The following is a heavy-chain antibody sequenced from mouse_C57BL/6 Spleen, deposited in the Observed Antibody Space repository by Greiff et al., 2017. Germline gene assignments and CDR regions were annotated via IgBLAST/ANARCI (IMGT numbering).Heavy chain of an antibody. Sequence: VQLQQSGAELVMPGASVKLSCKASGYTFTSYWMHWVKQRPGQGLEWIGEIDPSDSYTNYNQKFKGKSTLTVDKSSSTAYMQLSSLTSEDSAVYYCARATGGYAMDYWGQGTSVTVSS. CDR2: IDPSDSYT. V-gene: IGHV1-69*01. CDR1: GYTFTSYW. CDR3: ARATGGYAMDY. J-gene: IGHJ4*01.